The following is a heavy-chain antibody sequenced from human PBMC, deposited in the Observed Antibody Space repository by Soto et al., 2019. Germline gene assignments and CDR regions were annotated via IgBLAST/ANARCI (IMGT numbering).Heavy chain of an antibody. V-gene: IGHV1-46*03. Sequence: QVQLVQSGAEVKKPGASVKVSCKASGYILTSYYIHWVRQAPGQGLEWMGWINPFDGSRMFAQSFQGRVTMTRDTSTSTVYMEVSSLRSEDTAVYYCSRVDPGETSPFDHWGQGTLVTVSS. J-gene: IGHJ4*02. CDR3: SRVDPGETSPFDH. D-gene: IGHD3-10*01. CDR2: INPFDGSR. CDR1: GYILTSYY.